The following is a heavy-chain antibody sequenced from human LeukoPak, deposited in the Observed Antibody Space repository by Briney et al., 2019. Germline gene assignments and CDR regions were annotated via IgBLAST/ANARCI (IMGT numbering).Heavy chain of an antibody. CDR2: IYLRGST. CDR3: ARFSPRAMGNYLDF. V-gene: IGHV4-30-2*01. Sequence: SQTLSLTCAVSGGSISSGGYSWSWIRQPPGKGLEWIGYIYLRGSTYYNPSLKSRVILSLDKSANQFSLNLSSVTAADTAVYYCARFSPRAMGNYLDFWGQGTLVTVSS. J-gene: IGHJ4*02. CDR1: GGSISSGGYS. D-gene: IGHD7-27*01.